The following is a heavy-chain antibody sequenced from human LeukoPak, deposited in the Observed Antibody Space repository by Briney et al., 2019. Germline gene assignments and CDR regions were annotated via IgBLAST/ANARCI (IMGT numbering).Heavy chain of an antibody. Sequence: GGSLRLSCAASGFTFSSYSMNWVRQAPGKGLEWVSSISSSSSYIYYADSVKGRFTISRDNAKNSLYLQMNSLRAEDTAVYYCARDQYYYGSGSSGADYWGQGTLVTVAS. CDR1: GFTFSSYS. CDR3: ARDQYYYGSGSSGADY. CDR2: ISSSSSYI. V-gene: IGHV3-21*01. D-gene: IGHD3-10*01. J-gene: IGHJ4*02.